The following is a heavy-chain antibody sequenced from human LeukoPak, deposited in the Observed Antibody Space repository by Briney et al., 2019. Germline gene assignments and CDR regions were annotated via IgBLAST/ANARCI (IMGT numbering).Heavy chain of an antibody. CDR3: TTRLVVPAAAHVDY. CDR2: ISYEGSNK. Sequence: GGSLRLSCAASGFTFSSYAMHWVRQAPGKGLEWVAVISYEGSNKYYADSVKGRFTISRDNSKNTLYLQMNSLKTEDSAVYYCTTRLVVPAAAHVDYWGQGTLVTVSS. CDR1: GFTFSSYA. D-gene: IGHD2-2*01. V-gene: IGHV3-30-3*01. J-gene: IGHJ4*02.